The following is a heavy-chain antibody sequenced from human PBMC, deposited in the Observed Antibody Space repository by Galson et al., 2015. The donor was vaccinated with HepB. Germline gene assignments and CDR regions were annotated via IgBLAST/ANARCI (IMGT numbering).Heavy chain of an antibody. V-gene: IGHV1-18*01. CDR1: GYTFTSYG. Sequence: KVSCKTSGYTFTSYGISWVRQAPGQGLEWMGWISAYNGNTNYAQKLQGRVTMTTDTSTSTAYMELRSLRSDDTAVYYCARDTTYYDFWSGYSIGLDVWGKGTTVTVSS. CDR2: ISAYNGNT. CDR3: ARDTTYYDFWSGYSIGLDV. D-gene: IGHD3-3*01. J-gene: IGHJ6*04.